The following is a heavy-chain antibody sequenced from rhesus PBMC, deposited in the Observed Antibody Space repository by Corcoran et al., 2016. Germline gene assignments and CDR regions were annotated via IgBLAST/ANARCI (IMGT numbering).Heavy chain of an antibody. D-gene: IGHD4-35*01. J-gene: IGHJ2*01. CDR3: ARLFGNYNWYIDL. Sequence: QVQLQESGPAVVKPSETLSLTCAVSGGSVSRSNWWIWIRQSPGKGLDFIGGIYGSDGSTEYTPSLKSRVTFSIDTSKNHFSLKLSAVTAADTAVYYCARLFGNYNWYIDLWGPDTPITVSS. V-gene: IGHV4-93*02. CDR2: IYGSDGST. CDR1: GGSVSRSNW.